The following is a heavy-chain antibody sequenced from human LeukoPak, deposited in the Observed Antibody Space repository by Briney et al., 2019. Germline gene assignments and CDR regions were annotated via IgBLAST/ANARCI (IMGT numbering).Heavy chain of an antibody. Sequence: SETLSLTCTVSGASISGSISGGTYYWNWIRQPAGKGLEWIGRMYNGGTTINYSPPLKSRVTISVDTSKNQFSLNVTSVTAADTAVYYCARSTNRLDSWGQGTLVTVSS. CDR1: GASISGSISGGTYY. V-gene: IGHV4-61*02. J-gene: IGHJ4*02. D-gene: IGHD1-14*01. CDR3: ARSTNRLDS. CDR2: MYNGGTT.